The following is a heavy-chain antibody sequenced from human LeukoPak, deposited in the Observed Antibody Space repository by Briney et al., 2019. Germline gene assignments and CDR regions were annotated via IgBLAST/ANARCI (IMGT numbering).Heavy chain of an antibody. Sequence: GGSLRLSCAASGFTFSTYWLSWVRQAPGKGLEWVANINHDGSDKYYVDSVKGRFTISRDNAKNSLYLQTNSLRAEDTAMYYCARVSSSSPPGYWGQGTLVTVSS. D-gene: IGHD6-13*01. J-gene: IGHJ4*02. V-gene: IGHV3-7*01. CDR3: ARVSSSSPPGY. CDR1: GFTFSTYW. CDR2: INHDGSDK.